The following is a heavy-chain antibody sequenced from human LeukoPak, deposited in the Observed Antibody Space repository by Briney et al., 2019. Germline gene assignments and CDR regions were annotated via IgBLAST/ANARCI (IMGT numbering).Heavy chain of an antibody. V-gene: IGHV4-4*07. J-gene: IGHJ3*01. CDR3: PGFLLVSFPHDTIDL. CDR2: ISTSGTT. Sequence: PSETLSLTCTLSGVSMSRYFWTWIRQPAGKGLEWIGRISTSGTTYYNPSLKSRVTMSLDTSKNQLSLRLTSLATADTALFSCPGFLLVSFPHDTIDLWGQGTMVTVSS. CDR1: GVSMSRYF. D-gene: IGHD2/OR15-2a*01.